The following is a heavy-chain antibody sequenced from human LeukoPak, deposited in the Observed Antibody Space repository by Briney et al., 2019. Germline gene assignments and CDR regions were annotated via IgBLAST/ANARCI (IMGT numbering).Heavy chain of an antibody. J-gene: IGHJ4*02. D-gene: IGHD4-17*01. V-gene: IGHV3-30*18. CDR1: GFTFSSYS. Sequence: PGGSLRLSCAASGFTFSSYSMNWVRQAPGKGLEWVAVISYDGSNKYYADSVKGRFTISRDNSKNTLYLQMNSLRAEDTAVYYCAKDYGDYHRWGQGTLVTVSS. CDR2: ISYDGSNK. CDR3: AKDYGDYHR.